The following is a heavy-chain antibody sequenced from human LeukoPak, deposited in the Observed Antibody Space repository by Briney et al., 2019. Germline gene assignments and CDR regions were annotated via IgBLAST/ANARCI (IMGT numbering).Heavy chain of an antibody. Sequence: GASVKVSCKASGYTFTSYDINWVRQATGQGLEWMGWITAGNGNTNYAQKVQGRVTMTTDTSTSTAYMELRSLRSDDTAVYFCARDSARGYSYGYNAFDIWGQGTMVTVSS. D-gene: IGHD5-18*01. CDR3: ARDSARGYSYGYNAFDI. V-gene: IGHV1-18*01. CDR2: ITAGNGNT. CDR1: GYTFTSYD. J-gene: IGHJ3*02.